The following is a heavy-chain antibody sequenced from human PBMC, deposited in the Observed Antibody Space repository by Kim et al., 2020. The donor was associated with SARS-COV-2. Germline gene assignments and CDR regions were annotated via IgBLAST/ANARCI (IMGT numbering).Heavy chain of an antibody. CDR3: ARHTGPHDFWSGYYTPNYYYYYYMDV. D-gene: IGHD3-3*01. V-gene: IGHV4-59*08. CDR1: GGSISSYY. J-gene: IGHJ6*03. CDR2: IYYSGST. Sequence: SETLSLTCTVSGGSISSYYWSWIRQPPGKGLEWIGYIYYSGSTNYNPSLKSRVTISVDTSKNQFSLKLSSVTAADTAVYYCARHTGPHDFWSGYYTPNYYYYYYMDVWGKGTTVTVSS.